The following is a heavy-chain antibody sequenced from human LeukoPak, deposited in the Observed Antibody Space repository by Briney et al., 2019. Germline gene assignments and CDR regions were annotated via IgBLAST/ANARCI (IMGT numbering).Heavy chain of an antibody. V-gene: IGHV3-23*01. Sequence: GGSLRLSCAASGFTFKEYGMSWVRQAPGKGLEWVSTINENARNTHYADSVQGRFTISRDNSKNTLLLQMNSLRADDTALYYCTKGDGGWYPIDYWGQGTLVIVSS. CDR1: GFTFKEYG. CDR3: TKGDGGWYPIDY. J-gene: IGHJ4*02. CDR2: INENARNT. D-gene: IGHD6-19*01.